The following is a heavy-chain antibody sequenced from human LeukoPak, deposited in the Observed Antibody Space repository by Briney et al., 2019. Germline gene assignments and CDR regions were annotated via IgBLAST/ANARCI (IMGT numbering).Heavy chain of an antibody. CDR1: GFTFIIYA. D-gene: IGHD7-27*01. CDR2: ISDSGDST. CDR3: AKGDWGDY. Sequence: GGSLRLSCAASGFTFIIYAMNWVRQAPGKGLEWVSGISDSGDSTYYADSVKGRFTISKDNSNNTLYLQMNSPRADDTAVYYCAKGDWGDYWGQGTLVTVSS. J-gene: IGHJ4*02. V-gene: IGHV3-23*01.